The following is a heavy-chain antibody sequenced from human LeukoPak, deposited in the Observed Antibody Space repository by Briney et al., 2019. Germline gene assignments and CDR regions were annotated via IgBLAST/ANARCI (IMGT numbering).Heavy chain of an antibody. D-gene: IGHD2-2*01. CDR2: FYHGGST. CDR3: ARRYGGYCSSTSCYGYYYYGMDV. J-gene: IGHJ6*02. Sequence: SETLSLTCTVSGYSITSDYYWGWIRQPPGKGLEWIGSFYHGGSTYYNPSLKSRVTISVDTSKNQFSLKLSSVTAADTAVYYCARRYGGYCSSTSCYGYYYYGMDVWGQGTTVTVSS. CDR1: GYSITSDYY. V-gene: IGHV4-38-2*02.